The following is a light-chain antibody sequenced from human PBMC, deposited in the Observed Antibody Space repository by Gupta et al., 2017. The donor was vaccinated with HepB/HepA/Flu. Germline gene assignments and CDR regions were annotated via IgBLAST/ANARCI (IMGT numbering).Light chain of an antibody. Sequence: GTSSDVGSYNLVSWYQQHPDKAPKLMIYEVTKRPSGVSNRFSGSKSGNTASLTISGLQAEDEADYYCCSYAGSSAVVIGGGTKLTVL. CDR2: EVT. CDR3: CSYAGSSAVV. V-gene: IGLV2-23*02. CDR1: SSDVGSYNL. J-gene: IGLJ2*01.